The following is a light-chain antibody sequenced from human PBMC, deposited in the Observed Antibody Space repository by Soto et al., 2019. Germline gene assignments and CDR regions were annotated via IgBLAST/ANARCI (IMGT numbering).Light chain of an antibody. CDR1: QGIGNS. Sequence: DIQMTQSPPSLSASVGDRVTITCRASQGIGNSLAWYQQKPGTVPKLLIYSASTLQSGVPSRFSGSGSGTDFTLTISSLQHEDVAAYYCQMYNTVPATFGQGTRLEIK. CDR2: SAS. CDR3: QMYNTVPAT. V-gene: IGKV1-27*01. J-gene: IGKJ5*01.